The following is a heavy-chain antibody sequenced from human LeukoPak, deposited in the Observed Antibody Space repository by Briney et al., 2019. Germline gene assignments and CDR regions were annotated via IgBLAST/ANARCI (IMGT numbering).Heavy chain of an antibody. D-gene: IGHD6-19*01. V-gene: IGHV4-39*01. CDR1: GGSISNSINY. J-gene: IGHJ4*02. Sequence: SETLSLTCTVSGGSISNSINYWGWIRQPPGKGLEWIGSIYYSGNTYYNPSLKSRVTISVDTSKNQFSLKLSSVTAADTAVYYCARAGYSSGWVNFDYWGQGTLVTVSS. CDR2: IYYSGNT. CDR3: ARAGYSSGWVNFDY.